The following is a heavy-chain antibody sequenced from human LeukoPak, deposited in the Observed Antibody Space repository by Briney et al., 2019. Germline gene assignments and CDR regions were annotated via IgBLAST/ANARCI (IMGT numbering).Heavy chain of an antibody. CDR2: ISGSGGST. D-gene: IGHD3-16*02. J-gene: IGHJ4*02. CDR1: GFTFSSYA. Sequence: GGSLRLSCAASGFTFSSYAMSWVRQAPGKGLEWVSAISGSGGSTYYADSVKGRFTISRDNSKNTLYLQMNSLRAEDTAVYYCAKGRGMITFGGVIVHPYFDYWGQGTLVTVSP. V-gene: IGHV3-23*01. CDR3: AKGRGMITFGGVIVHPYFDY.